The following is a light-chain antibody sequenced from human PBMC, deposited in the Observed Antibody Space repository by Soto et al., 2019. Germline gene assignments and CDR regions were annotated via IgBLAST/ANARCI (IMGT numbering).Light chain of an antibody. Sequence: QSALTQPPSASGSPGQSVTFSCTGTSSDVGGYNYVSWYQQHPGKAPKLMIYEVSKRPSGVPDRFSGSKSGNTASLTVSGLQPEDEADYYCSSYAGSNKSVFGTGTKVTVL. CDR3: SSYAGSNKSV. CDR1: SSDVGGYNY. J-gene: IGLJ1*01. CDR2: EVS. V-gene: IGLV2-8*01.